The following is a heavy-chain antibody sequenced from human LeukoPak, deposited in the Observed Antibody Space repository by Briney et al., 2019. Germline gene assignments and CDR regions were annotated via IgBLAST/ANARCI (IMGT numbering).Heavy chain of an antibody. Sequence: SQTLSLTCAISGDSVASNSAAWDWIRQSPSRGLEWLGRRYYRCKGYNDYAVSVKSRISINPDTSKNQSSLPLNSVTPEDTDVYSCARDTVYSGSPVPRPFDYWGQGKLVTASS. CDR1: GDSVASNSAA. V-gene: IGHV6-1*01. CDR2: RYYRCKGYN. CDR3: ARDTVYSGSPVPRPFDY. D-gene: IGHD5-12*01. J-gene: IGHJ4*02.